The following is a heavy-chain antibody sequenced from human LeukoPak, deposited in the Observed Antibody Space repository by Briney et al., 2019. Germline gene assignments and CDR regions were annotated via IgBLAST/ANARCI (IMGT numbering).Heavy chain of an antibody. CDR1: GYTFTSYA. CDR2: INTNTGNP. V-gene: IGHV7-4-1*02. CDR3: AREGLGGTYYGMDV. Sequence: GASVKVSCKASGYTFTSYAMNWVRRAPGQGLEWMGWINTNTGNPTYAQGFTGRFVFSLDTSVSTAYLQISSLKAEDTAVYYCAREGLGGTYYGMDVWGQGTTVTVSS. J-gene: IGHJ6*02. D-gene: IGHD6-19*01.